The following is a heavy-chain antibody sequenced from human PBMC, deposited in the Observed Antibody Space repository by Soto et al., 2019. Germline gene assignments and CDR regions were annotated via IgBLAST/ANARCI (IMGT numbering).Heavy chain of an antibody. J-gene: IGHJ5*02. V-gene: IGHV4-31*03. CDR1: GGSISSGGYY. D-gene: IGHD6-13*01. CDR3: ARGSVEQQLVRIGWFDP. Sequence: SETLSLTCTVSGGSISSGGYYWSWIRQHPGKGLEWIGYIYYSGSTYYNPSLKSRVTISVDTSKNQFSLKLSSVTAADTAVYYCARGSVEQQLVRIGWFDPWGQGTLVTVPQ. CDR2: IYYSGST.